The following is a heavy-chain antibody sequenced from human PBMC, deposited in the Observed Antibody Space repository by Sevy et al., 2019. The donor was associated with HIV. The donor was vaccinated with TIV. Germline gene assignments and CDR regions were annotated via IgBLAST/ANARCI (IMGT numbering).Heavy chain of an antibody. CDR1: GVSVSTSSSY. CDR3: ARREGRLFGGYFGL. Sequence: SETLSLTCSVSGVSVSTSSSYWGWIRQPPGKGLEWIGNIFYAGNTQSNPSLKSRMALSVDTSKNQFSLRLYSVTAADSAVYYCARREGRLFGGYFGLWGRGTLVTVSS. V-gene: IGHV4-39*01. J-gene: IGHJ2*01. D-gene: IGHD3-10*01. CDR2: IFYAGNT.